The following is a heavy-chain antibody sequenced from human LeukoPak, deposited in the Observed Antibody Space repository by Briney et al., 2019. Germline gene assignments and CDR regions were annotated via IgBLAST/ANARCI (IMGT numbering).Heavy chain of an antibody. CDR3: AKDPLYYYDSSGYS. Sequence: PGGSLRLSCAASGFTFSSYAMSWVRQAPGKGLEWVSAISGSGGSTYYADSVKGRFTISRDNSKNTLYLQMNSLRAEDTAVYYCAKDPLYYYDSSGYSWGQGTLVTVSS. CDR2: ISGSGGST. J-gene: IGHJ4*02. CDR1: GFTFSSYA. D-gene: IGHD3-22*01. V-gene: IGHV3-23*01.